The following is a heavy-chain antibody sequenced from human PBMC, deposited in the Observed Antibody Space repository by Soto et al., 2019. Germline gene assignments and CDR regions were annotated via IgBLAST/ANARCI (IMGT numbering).Heavy chain of an antibody. CDR2: IKQDGSEK. CDR3: ARDVGLTG. V-gene: IGHV3-7*01. J-gene: IGHJ4*02. D-gene: IGHD1-20*01. CDR1: GFTFGSYW. Sequence: EVQLVESGGGLVQPGGSLRLSCAASGFTFGSYWMSWVRQAPGKGLEWVANIKQDGSEKYYVDSVKGRFTISRDNAKNSLYLQMNSLRAEDTAVYYCARDVGLTGWGQGTLVTVSS.